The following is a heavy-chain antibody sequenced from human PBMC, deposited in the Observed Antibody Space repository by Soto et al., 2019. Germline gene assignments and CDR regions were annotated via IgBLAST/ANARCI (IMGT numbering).Heavy chain of an antibody. Sequence: ASVKVSCKASGYTFTGYYMHWVRQAPGQGLEWMGWINPNSGGTNYAQKFQGRVTMTRDTSISTAYMELSRLRSDDTAVYYCASDLARVQLLATYTLGAFDIWGQGTMVTVSS. V-gene: IGHV1-2*02. CDR2: INPNSGGT. CDR3: ASDLARVQLLATYTLGAFDI. CDR1: GYTFTGYY. D-gene: IGHD5-12*01. J-gene: IGHJ3*02.